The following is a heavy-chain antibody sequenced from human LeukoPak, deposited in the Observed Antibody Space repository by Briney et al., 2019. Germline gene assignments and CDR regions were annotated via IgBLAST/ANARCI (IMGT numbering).Heavy chain of an antibody. CDR2: INPNSGGT. D-gene: IGHD3-10*01. CDR3: ARGEGYYYGSGSPAFDP. CDR1: GYTFTSYA. Sequence: ASVKVSCKASGYTFTSYAMNWVRQAPGQGLEWMGWINPNSGGTNYAQKFQGRVTMTRDTSISTAYMELSRLRSDDTAVYYCARGEGYYYGSGSPAFDPWGQGTLVTVSS. J-gene: IGHJ5*02. V-gene: IGHV1-2*02.